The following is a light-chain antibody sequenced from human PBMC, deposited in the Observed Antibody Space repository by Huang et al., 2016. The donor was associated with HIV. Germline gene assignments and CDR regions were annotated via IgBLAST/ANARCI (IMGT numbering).Light chain of an antibody. V-gene: IGKV3-15*01. J-gene: IGKJ2*03. CDR3: QQYNNWPRES. CDR1: QSVSNK. CDR2: DAA. Sequence: IVMTQSPATMSVSPGQRVTLSCRASQSVSNKVAWYQQKPGQAPRLLSYDAAKRAINTPARFSGSGSGTEFTLTINSLQSEDFAVYHCQQYNNWPRESFGQGTKLEIK.